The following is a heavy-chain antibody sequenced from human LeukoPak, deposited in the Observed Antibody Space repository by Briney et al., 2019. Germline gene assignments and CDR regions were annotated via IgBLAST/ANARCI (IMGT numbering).Heavy chain of an antibody. CDR3: AKDRVGATLYFDF. Sequence: GGSLRLSCAASGFTFSNSALSWVRQAPGKGLEWVSAISGSGDTTYFADSVKGRFTISRDNSKNTLYLQMNSLRAEDTAVYYCAKDRVGATLYFDFWGQGTLLTVSS. V-gene: IGHV3-23*01. J-gene: IGHJ4*02. CDR1: GFTFSNSA. D-gene: IGHD1-26*01. CDR2: ISGSGDTT.